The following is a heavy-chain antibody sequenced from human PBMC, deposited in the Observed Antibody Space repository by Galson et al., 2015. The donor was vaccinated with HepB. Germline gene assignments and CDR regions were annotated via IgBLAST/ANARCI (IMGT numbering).Heavy chain of an antibody. CDR3: ARDLGDQLLYRAWCDP. D-gene: IGHD2-2*02. Sequence: TLSLTCTVSGGSISSYYWSWIRRPAGKGLEWIGRIYTSGSTNYNPSLKSRVTMSVDTSKNQFSLKLSSVTAADTAVYYCARDLGDQLLYRAWCDPWGQGTLVTASS. V-gene: IGHV4-4*07. CDR2: IYTSGST. CDR1: GGSISSYY. J-gene: IGHJ5*02.